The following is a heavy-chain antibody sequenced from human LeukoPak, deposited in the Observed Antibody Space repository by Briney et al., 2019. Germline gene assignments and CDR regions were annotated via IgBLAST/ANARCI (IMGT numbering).Heavy chain of an antibody. Sequence: SETLSLTCTVSGGSISSYYWRWIRQPPGKGLEWIGYIHTSGSTNYNPSLKSRVTISVGTSKNQFSLKLSSVTAADTAVYYCARSQYYDFWSGYYTSWFDPWGQGTLVTVSS. CDR2: IHTSGST. J-gene: IGHJ5*02. D-gene: IGHD3-3*01. CDR3: ARSQYYDFWSGYYTSWFDP. CDR1: GGSISSYY. V-gene: IGHV4-4*09.